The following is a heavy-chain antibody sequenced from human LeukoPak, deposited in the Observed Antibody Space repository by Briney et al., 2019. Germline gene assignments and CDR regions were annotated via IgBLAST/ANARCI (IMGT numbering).Heavy chain of an antibody. J-gene: IGHJ5*02. CDR2: ISSSGSTI. CDR1: GFTFSDYY. CDR3: ARDHDYGVNSTSDP. D-gene: IGHD4-23*01. Sequence: GGSLRLSCAASGFTFSDYYMSWIRQAPGKGLEWVSYISSSGSTIYYADSVKGRFTISRDKAKNSVYLQMNSLRAEATAVYYCARDHDYGVNSTSDPWGQGTLVTVSS. V-gene: IGHV3-11*01.